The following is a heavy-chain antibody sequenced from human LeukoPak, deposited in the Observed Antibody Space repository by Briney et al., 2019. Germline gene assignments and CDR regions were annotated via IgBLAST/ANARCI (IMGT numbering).Heavy chain of an antibody. Sequence: SSQTLSLTCTVSGGSISSGSYYWSWIRQPAGKGLEWSGRIYTSGSTNYNPSLKSRVTISVDTSKNQVSLKRSSVTAAETAVYYCAREDYDILTDDYPLNCIDPWGQGTLVTVSS. V-gene: IGHV4-61*02. CDR3: AREDYDILTDDYPLNCIDP. CDR2: IYTSGST. D-gene: IGHD3-9*01. CDR1: GGSISSGSYY. J-gene: IGHJ5*02.